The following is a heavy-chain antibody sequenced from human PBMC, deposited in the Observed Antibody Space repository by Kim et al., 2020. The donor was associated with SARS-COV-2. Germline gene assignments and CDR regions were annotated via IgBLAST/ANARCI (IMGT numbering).Heavy chain of an antibody. Sequence: SKTLSLTCAVSGGSISSGGYSWSWIRQPPGKGLEWIGYIYHSGSTYYNPSLKSRVTISVDRSKNQFSLKLSSVTAADTAVYYCATLIGDFWSGYRDYYFDYWGQGTLVTVSS. J-gene: IGHJ4*02. CDR1: GGSISSGGYS. CDR3: ATLIGDFWSGYRDYYFDY. D-gene: IGHD3-3*01. CDR2: IYHSGST. V-gene: IGHV4-30-2*01.